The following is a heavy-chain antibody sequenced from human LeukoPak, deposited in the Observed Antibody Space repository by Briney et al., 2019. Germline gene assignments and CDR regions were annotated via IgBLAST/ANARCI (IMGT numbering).Heavy chain of an antibody. CDR3: ARVSRRRDGYNSDY. V-gene: IGHV4-34*01. CDR1: AGSFGGYY. Sequence: PSETLSLTCAVSAGSFGGYYCSWIRQPPGKGLEWIGEINHSGSTNYNPSLKSRVTISVDTSKNQFSLKLSSVTAADTAVYYCARVSRRRDGYNSDYCGQGTLVTVSS. CDR2: INHSGST. J-gene: IGHJ4*02. D-gene: IGHD5-24*01.